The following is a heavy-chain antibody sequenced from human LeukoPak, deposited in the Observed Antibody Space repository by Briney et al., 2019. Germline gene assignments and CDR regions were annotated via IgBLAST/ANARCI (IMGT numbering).Heavy chain of an antibody. Sequence: SETLSLTCTVSGGSISSYYWSWIRQPPGKGLEWIGYIYYSGSTNYNPSLRSRVTISVDTSKNQFSLKLSSVTAADTVVYYCARGPFPNSSGWYYFDYWGQGTLVTVSS. V-gene: IGHV4-59*01. D-gene: IGHD6-19*01. CDR3: ARGPFPNSSGWYYFDY. CDR1: GGSISSYY. CDR2: IYYSGST. J-gene: IGHJ4*02.